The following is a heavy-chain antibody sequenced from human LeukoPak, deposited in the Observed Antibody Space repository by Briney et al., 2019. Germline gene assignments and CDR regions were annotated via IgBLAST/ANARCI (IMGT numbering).Heavy chain of an antibody. Sequence: SVKVSCKASGGTFSSYAISWVRQAPGQGLEWMGRIIPILGIANYAQKFQGRVTITADKSTSTAYMELSSLRSEDTAVYYCARESAYYGSGSWFDPWGQGTLVTVSS. J-gene: IGHJ5*02. CDR1: GGTFSSYA. CDR3: ARESAYYGSGSWFDP. D-gene: IGHD3-10*01. V-gene: IGHV1-69*04. CDR2: IIPILGIA.